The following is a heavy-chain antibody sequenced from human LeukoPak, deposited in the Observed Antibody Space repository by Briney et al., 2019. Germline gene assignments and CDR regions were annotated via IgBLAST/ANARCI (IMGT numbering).Heavy chain of an antibody. V-gene: IGHV3-23*01. Sequence: PGGSLSLSCAASGFTFASYTMTWVRQSPGTGLQWVSSILGGGGTTFYADSVGGRFTISRDNSKNTLYLQMHSLRDDDTAVYYCAKPHSDSAFEIWGQGTAVTVSS. J-gene: IGHJ3*02. CDR2: ILGGGGTT. D-gene: IGHD2-21*02. CDR3: AKPHSDSAFEI. CDR1: GFTFASYT.